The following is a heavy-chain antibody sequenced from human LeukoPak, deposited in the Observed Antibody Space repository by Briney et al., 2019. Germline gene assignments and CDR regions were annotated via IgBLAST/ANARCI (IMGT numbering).Heavy chain of an antibody. V-gene: IGHV3-23*01. CDR2: VGGSGGST. CDR1: GFTLSSYA. J-gene: IGHJ4*02. Sequence: GGSLRLSSAASGFTLSSYATSWVPHAPGKGLEWGSAVGGSGGSTYYADSVKGRFTISRDNSKNTLYLQMNSLRAEDTAVYYCAKERNSVVVVAATNWGRGTLVTVSS. CDR3: AKERNSVVVVAATN. D-gene: IGHD2-15*01.